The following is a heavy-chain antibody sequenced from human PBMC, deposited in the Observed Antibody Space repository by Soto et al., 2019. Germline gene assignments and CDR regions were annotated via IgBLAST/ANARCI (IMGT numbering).Heavy chain of an antibody. CDR1: GNLISSGYY. CDR3: AEHLSTGYDSYYLDY. J-gene: IGHJ4*02. Sequence: SETLSLTCSVSGNLISSGYYWGWVRQPPGKGLEWLGCIDYSGKTYKNRSFKSRVSSSGDLSQKHISLNSRPVTAADTAASFCAEHLSTGYDSYYLDYWGQGTLVTVSS. V-gene: IGHV4-38-2*01. D-gene: IGHD3-22*01. CDR2: IDYSGKT.